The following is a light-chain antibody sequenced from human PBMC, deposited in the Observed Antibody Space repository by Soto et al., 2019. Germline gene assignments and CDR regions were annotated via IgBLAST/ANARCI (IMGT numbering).Light chain of an antibody. V-gene: IGKV1-5*01. Sequence: DIQMTQSPSTLSASVGDRVTITCRASQSLSSWLAWYQQKPGKAPKLLIYDASSLESGVPSRFSGSGSGTEFSLTISSLQPDDFATYYCQQYNSYLTFGGGTKVDIK. CDR1: QSLSSW. CDR2: DAS. CDR3: QQYNSYLT. J-gene: IGKJ4*01.